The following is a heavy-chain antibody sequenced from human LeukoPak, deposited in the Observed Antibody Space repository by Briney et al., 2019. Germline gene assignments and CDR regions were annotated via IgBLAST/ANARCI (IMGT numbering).Heavy chain of an antibody. J-gene: IGHJ3*02. V-gene: IGHV1-8*02. CDR1: GYTFSNYD. Sequence: ASVKVSCKASGYTFSNYDISWVRQAAGQGLEWMGWMSPNSGTTGYAQKFQGRVTMTRNTSIRTAYVELSSLRSEDTAVYYCARGRGYPPAFDMWGQGTLVTVSS. CDR2: MSPNSGTT. D-gene: IGHD6-25*01. CDR3: ARGRGYPPAFDM.